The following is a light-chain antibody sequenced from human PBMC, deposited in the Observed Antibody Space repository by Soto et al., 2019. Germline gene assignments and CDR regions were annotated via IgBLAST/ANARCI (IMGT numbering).Light chain of an antibody. CDR1: RTISSY. J-gene: IGKJ1*01. Sequence: DIQMTQSPSSLSASVGDRVTVTCRASRTISSYLNWYQQKPGEAPKLLIYMASNLQSGVPSRFSGSGSGTEFTLTINRLQAEDLATYFCQQSYTTLRTFGQGTKVEL. V-gene: IGKV1-39*01. CDR3: QQSYTTLRT. CDR2: MAS.